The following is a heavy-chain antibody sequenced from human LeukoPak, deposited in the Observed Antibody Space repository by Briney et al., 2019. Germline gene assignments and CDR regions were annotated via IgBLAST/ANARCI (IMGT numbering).Heavy chain of an antibody. CDR3: ARVGSYNLYYFDY. CDR1: GFTPSSNY. Sequence: PGGSLRLSCAASGFTPSSNYMSWVRQAPGKGLEWVSVIYSGGSTYYADSVKGRFTISRDNSKNTLYLQMNSLRAEDTAVYYCARVGSYNLYYFDYWGQGTLVTVSS. V-gene: IGHV3-53*01. CDR2: IYSGGST. D-gene: IGHD5-24*01. J-gene: IGHJ4*02.